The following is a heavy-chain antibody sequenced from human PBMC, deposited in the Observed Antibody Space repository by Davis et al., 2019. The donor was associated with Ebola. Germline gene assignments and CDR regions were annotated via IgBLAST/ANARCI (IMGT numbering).Heavy chain of an antibody. CDR1: GFTFNNYG. CDR3: AKEVPTMDRGVITMIVVGR. Sequence: GESLKISCAASGFTFNNYGMSWVRQAPGKGLEWVSAITISGDNTYYADSVKGRFSISRDNSKNTLHLQMNSLRAEDTAVYYCAKEVPTMDRGVITMIVVGRWGQGTLVTVSS. CDR2: ITISGDNT. J-gene: IGHJ4*02. D-gene: IGHD3-22*01. V-gene: IGHV3-23*01.